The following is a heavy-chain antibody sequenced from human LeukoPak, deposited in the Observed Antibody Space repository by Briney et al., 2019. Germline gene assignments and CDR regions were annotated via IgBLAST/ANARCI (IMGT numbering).Heavy chain of an antibody. CDR1: GGSVSSGSYY. CDR3: AREEVCGGDCYPNPFDY. Sequence: SETLSLTCTVSGGSVSSGSYYWSWIRQPPGTGLEWIGYIYYSGSTNYNPSLKSRVTISVDTSKNQFSLKLSSVTAADTAVYYCAREEVCGGDCYPNPFDYWGQGTLVTVSS. D-gene: IGHD2-21*02. J-gene: IGHJ4*02. V-gene: IGHV4-61*01. CDR2: IYYSGST.